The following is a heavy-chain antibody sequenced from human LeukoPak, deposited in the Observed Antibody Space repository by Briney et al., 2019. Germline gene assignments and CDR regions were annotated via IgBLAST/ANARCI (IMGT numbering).Heavy chain of an antibody. Sequence: PSETLSLTCSVSGDSFSSVTDYWAWIRQPPGKGLEWIGSIYYSGSSTYYNPSLKSRVTISVDTSKNQFSLKLSSVTAADTAVYFCARDYWPPPLGYCTGGSCLNWFDPWGQGTLVTVSS. CDR1: GDSFSSVTDY. V-gene: IGHV4-39*07. CDR2: IYYSGSST. J-gene: IGHJ5*02. D-gene: IGHD2-8*02. CDR3: ARDYWPPPLGYCTGGSCLNWFDP.